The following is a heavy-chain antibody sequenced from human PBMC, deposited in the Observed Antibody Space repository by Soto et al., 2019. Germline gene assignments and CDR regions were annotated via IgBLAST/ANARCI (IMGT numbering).Heavy chain of an antibody. J-gene: IGHJ5*02. CDR2: MNPNTANT. CDR1: GYTFTSHD. Sequence: QVPLVQSGAEVKKPGASVKVSCKASGYTFTSHDINWVRQATGQGLEWMGWMNPNTANTGYAQKFQGRVTMTRNTSISTAYMELSGLRSEDTAVYYCARAYSSGWGWFDPWGQGTLVTVSS. V-gene: IGHV1-8*01. CDR3: ARAYSSGWGWFDP. D-gene: IGHD6-19*01.